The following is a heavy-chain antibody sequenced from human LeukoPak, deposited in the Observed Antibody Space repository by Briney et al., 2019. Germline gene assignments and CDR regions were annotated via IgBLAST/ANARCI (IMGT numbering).Heavy chain of an antibody. D-gene: IGHD3-10*01. CDR3: AKGSSYYYGSGIGI. V-gene: IGHV3-74*01. Sequence: GGSLRLSCAASGFTFSGYWMHWVRQAPGKGLVWVSRINTDGSSTRYADSVKGRFTISRDNAKSTLFLQMNSLRAEDTAVYYCAKGSSYYYGSGIGIGGQGTLVTVSS. CDR1: GFTFSGYW. CDR2: INTDGSST. J-gene: IGHJ4*02.